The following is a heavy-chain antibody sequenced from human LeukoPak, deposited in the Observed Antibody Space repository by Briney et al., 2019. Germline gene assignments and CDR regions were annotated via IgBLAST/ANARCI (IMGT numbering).Heavy chain of an antibody. V-gene: IGHV1-2*02. D-gene: IGHD4-17*01. Sequence: ASVKVSCKASGYTFTGYYMHWVRQAPGQGLEWMGWINPNSGGTNYAQKFQGRVTMTRDTSISTAYMELSRLRSDDTAVYYCAREDGDYLSGIYSFDYWGQGTLVTVSS. J-gene: IGHJ4*02. CDR2: INPNSGGT. CDR3: AREDGDYLSGIYSFDY. CDR1: GYTFTGYY.